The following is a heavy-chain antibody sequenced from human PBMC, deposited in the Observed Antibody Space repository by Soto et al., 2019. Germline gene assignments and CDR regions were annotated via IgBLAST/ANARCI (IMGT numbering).Heavy chain of an antibody. CDR1: GFTFSSYA. CDR3: AKDRGRGSDWFDS. J-gene: IGHJ5*01. CDR2: ISGSGGST. Sequence: EVQLLESGGGLVQPGGSLRLSCAASGFTFSSYAMSWVRQAPGKGLEWVSAISGSGGSTFYADSVKGRFTISRDTSKNTLVLQMTSLRAEDTAVYYCAKDRGRGSDWFDSLGQGTLVTVAS. D-gene: IGHD5-12*01. V-gene: IGHV3-23*01.